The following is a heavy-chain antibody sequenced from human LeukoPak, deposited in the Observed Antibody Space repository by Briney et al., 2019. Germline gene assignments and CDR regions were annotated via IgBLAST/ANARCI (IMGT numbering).Heavy chain of an antibody. J-gene: IGHJ6*02. CDR3: ASVYKYGMDV. Sequence: SETLSLTCTVSGGSISSGGYYWSWIRQHPGKGLEWIGYIYSSGSTYYNPSLKSRVTISMDTSQNQFSLKLSSVTAADTAVYYCASVYKYGMDVWGQGTTVIVSS. V-gene: IGHV4-31*03. CDR2: IYSSGST. CDR1: GGSISSGGYY.